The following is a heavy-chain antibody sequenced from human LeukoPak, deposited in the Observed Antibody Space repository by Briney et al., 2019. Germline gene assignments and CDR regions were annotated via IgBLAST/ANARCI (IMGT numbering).Heavy chain of an antibody. CDR2: ISGSGYST. CDR3: ARDAWVYDYYYYYMDV. Sequence: GGSLRLSCVASGSTFNNYAMTWVRQAPGKGLEWVSAISGSGYSTYYADSVKGRFTISRDNAKNSLYLQMNSLRAEDTAVYYCARDAWVYDYYYYYMDVWGKGTTVTVSS. V-gene: IGHV3-23*01. D-gene: IGHD5/OR15-5a*01. CDR1: GSTFNNYA. J-gene: IGHJ6*03.